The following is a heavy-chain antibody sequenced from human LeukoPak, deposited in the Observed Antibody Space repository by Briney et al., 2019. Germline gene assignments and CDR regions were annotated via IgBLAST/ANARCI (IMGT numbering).Heavy chain of an antibody. J-gene: IGHJ4*02. Sequence: GGSLRLSCAASGFTFSTYTMNWVRQAPGKGLEWVSSITTSSSYIYYADSVKGRFTISRDNAKNSLYLQMNSLRAEDTAVYYCAKALSLVVGSSFDYWGQGTLVTVSS. V-gene: IGHV3-21*04. D-gene: IGHD6-6*01. CDR2: ITTSSSYI. CDR3: AKALSLVVGSSFDY. CDR1: GFTFSTYT.